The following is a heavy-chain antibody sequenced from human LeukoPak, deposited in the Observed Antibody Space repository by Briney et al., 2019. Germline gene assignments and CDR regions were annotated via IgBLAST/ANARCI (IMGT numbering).Heavy chain of an antibody. V-gene: IGHV1-8*01. Sequence: ASVKVSCKASGYTFTSYDINWVRQATGQGLEWMGWMNPNSGNTGYAQKFQGRVTMTRNTSISTAYMELSSLRSEDTAVYYCARATYSSGWYTDYWGQGTLVTVSS. CDR3: ARATYSSGWYTDY. D-gene: IGHD6-19*01. J-gene: IGHJ4*02. CDR2: MNPNSGNT. CDR1: GYTFTSYD.